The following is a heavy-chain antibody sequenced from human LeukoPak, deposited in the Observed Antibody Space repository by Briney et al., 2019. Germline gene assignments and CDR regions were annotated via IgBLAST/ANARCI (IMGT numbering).Heavy chain of an antibody. V-gene: IGHV3-74*01. CDR2: INYDGSST. CDR3: ARDRNGVFDY. CDR1: GFTFSTYW. J-gene: IGHJ4*02. Sequence: PGGSLRLSRAASGFTFSTYWVHWVRQVPGKGLVWVSRINYDGSSTTYADSVKGRFTISRDNAKNTLYLQMNSLRAEDTAVYYCARDRNGVFDYWGQGTLVTVSS. D-gene: IGHD2-8*01.